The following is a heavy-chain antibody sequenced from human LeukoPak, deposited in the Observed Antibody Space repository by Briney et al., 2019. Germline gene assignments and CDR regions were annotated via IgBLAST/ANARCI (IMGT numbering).Heavy chain of an antibody. J-gene: IGHJ4*02. V-gene: IGHV5-51*01. CDR1: GYIYTSYW. CDR3: ASPYPREYCSSTSCYFNY. Sequence: GESLKISCNSSGYIYTSYWIGWVRQMPGKGLEWMGIIYPGDSDTRYSPSFQGQVTISADKSISTAYLQWSSLKASDTAMYYCASPYPREYCSSTSCYFNYWGQGTLVTVSS. CDR2: IYPGDSDT. D-gene: IGHD2-2*01.